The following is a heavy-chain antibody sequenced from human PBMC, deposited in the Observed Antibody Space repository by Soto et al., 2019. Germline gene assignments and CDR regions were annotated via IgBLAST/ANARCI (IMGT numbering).Heavy chain of an antibody. D-gene: IGHD3-3*01. J-gene: IGHJ4*02. Sequence: QITLNESGPTQVKPRQTLTLTCTFSGFSLTTSGVGVGWIRQSPGKAPEWLALIYWDDDKRYSPSLKSRLTLTNDTSKNLVVLTMAYLDPADTATYYCAHRVLRTVFGLVTTTAIYFDFWGQGTPVAVSS. CDR3: AHRVLRTVFGLVTTTAIYFDF. CDR1: GFSLTTSGVG. V-gene: IGHV2-5*02. CDR2: IYWDDDK.